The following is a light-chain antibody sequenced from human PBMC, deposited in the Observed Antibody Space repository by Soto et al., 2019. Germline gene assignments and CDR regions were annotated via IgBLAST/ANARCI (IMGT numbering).Light chain of an antibody. V-gene: IGKV1-5*03. J-gene: IGKJ4*01. CDR1: QSISSW. CDR2: QAS. Sequence: DIQMTQSPSTLSASVGDRVTITCRASQSISSWLAWYQQKPGKAPKLLIFQASSLKSGVPSRFSGSGSATEYTLTISSLQPDDFATYYCEDYSSSSGLTFGGGTKVXIK. CDR3: EDYSSSSGLT.